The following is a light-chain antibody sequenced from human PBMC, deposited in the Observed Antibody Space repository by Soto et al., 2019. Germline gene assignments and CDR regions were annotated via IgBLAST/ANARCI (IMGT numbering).Light chain of an antibody. J-gene: IGKJ1*01. V-gene: IGKV1-39*01. CDR3: QQSYSTPQT. CDR2: DAS. Sequence: DIQMTQSPSSLSASVGDRVTITCRSSQTISTFLHWFQQKPGKAPNLLIYDASSLQSGVPSRFSGSGSGTDFTLTISSLQPEDFATYYCQQSYSTPQTFGQGTKVDIK. CDR1: QTISTF.